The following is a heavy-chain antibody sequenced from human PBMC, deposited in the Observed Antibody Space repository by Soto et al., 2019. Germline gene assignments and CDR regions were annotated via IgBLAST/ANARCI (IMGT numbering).Heavy chain of an antibody. Sequence: QVQLVQSGAEVKKPGASVKVSCKASGYTFTNYDISWVRQAPGQGLEWMGWISAHNGNTNYAQKLQGRVTMTTDTSTSTAYMELRSLRSHDTAVYYCAREVVVGDYHYGLDVWGQGTTVTVSS. D-gene: IGHD2-15*01. V-gene: IGHV1-18*01. CDR1: GYTFTNYD. CDR3: AREVVVGDYHYGLDV. J-gene: IGHJ6*02. CDR2: ISAHNGNT.